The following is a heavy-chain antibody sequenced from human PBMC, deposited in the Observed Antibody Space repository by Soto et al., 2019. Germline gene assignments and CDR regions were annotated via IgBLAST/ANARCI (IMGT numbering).Heavy chain of an antibody. Sequence: GASVKVSCKASGYTFTGYYMDWVRQAPGQGLEWMGWINPNSGGTNYAQKFQGWVTMTRDTSISTAYMELSRLRSDDTAVYYCARDNYSGSYVADYWGQGTLVTVSS. V-gene: IGHV1-2*04. D-gene: IGHD1-26*01. CDR2: INPNSGGT. CDR1: GYTFTGYY. CDR3: ARDNYSGSYVADY. J-gene: IGHJ4*02.